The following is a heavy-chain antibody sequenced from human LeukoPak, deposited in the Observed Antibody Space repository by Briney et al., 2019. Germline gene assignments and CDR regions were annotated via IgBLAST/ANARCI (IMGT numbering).Heavy chain of an antibody. D-gene: IGHD5-12*01. CDR1: GGSISSGGYY. V-gene: IGHV4-30-2*01. CDR3: ARGEGGGYSGYGIDY. J-gene: IGHJ4*02. Sequence: SQTLSLTCTVSGGSISSGGYYWSWIRQPPGKGLEWIGYIYHSGSTYYNPSLKSRVTISVDRSKNQFSLKLSSVTAADTAVYYCARGEGGGYSGYGIDYWGQGTLVTASS. CDR2: IYHSGST.